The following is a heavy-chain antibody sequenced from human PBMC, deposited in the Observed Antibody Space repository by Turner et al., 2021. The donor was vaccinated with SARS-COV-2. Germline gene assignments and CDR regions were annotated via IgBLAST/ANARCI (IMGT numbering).Heavy chain of an antibody. Sequence: QVQLQESGPGLVKPSATLSLTCTVSGGSISSYYWSWIRQPPGKGLEWIGYIYYSGSTNYNPTLKSRVTISVDTSKNQFSLKRSSVTAADTAVYYCVLGFDYWGQGTLVTVSS. D-gene: IGHD6-6*01. CDR1: GGSISSYY. CDR2: IYYSGST. CDR3: VLGFDY. J-gene: IGHJ4*02. V-gene: IGHV4-59*08.